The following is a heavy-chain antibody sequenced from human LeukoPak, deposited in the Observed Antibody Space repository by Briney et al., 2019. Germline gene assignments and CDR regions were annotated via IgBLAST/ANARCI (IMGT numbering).Heavy chain of an antibody. V-gene: IGHV3-53*01. CDR1: GLTVSSHY. CDR2: VYSDGST. Sequence: QPGGSLRLSCAASGLTVSSHYVSWVRQAPGKGLEWVSLVYSDGSTYYADSVKGRFTISRDNSKNTLYLQMNSLRAEDTAVYYCARALYYFDYWGQGTLVTVSS. CDR3: ARALYYFDY. J-gene: IGHJ4*02.